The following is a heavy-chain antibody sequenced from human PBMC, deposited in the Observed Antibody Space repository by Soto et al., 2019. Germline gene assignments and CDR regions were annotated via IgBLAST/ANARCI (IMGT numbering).Heavy chain of an antibody. J-gene: IGHJ6*02. CDR3: ARGDSGSSSYSGMDA. V-gene: IGHV4-59*01. Sequence: SETLSLTCTVSGGSISSYYWSWIRQPPGKGLEWIGYIYYSGSTNYNPSLKSRVTISVDTSKNQFSLKLSSVTAADTAVYYCARGDSGSSSYSGMDAWGQGTTVTVSS. CDR2: IYYSGST. D-gene: IGHD1-26*01. CDR1: GGSISSYY.